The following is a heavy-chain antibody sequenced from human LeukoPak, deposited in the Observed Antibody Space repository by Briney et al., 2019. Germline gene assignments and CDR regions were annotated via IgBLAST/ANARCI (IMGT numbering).Heavy chain of an antibody. CDR1: GYTFTGYY. CDR3: ARRWFGESIDAFDI. CDR2: INPNSGGT. Sequence: GASVKVSCKASGYTFTGYYMHWVRQAPGQGLEWMGWINPNSGGTNYAQKFQGWVTMTRDTSISTAYMELSRLRSDDTAVYYCARRWFGESIDAFDIWGQGTMVTVSS. D-gene: IGHD3-10*01. J-gene: IGHJ3*02. V-gene: IGHV1-2*04.